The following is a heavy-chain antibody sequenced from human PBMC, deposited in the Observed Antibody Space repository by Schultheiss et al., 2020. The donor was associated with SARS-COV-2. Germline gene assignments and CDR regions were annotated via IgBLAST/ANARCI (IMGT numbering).Heavy chain of an antibody. CDR2: ITSDGKTE. J-gene: IGHJ5*02. CDR1: GFTFSSYA. Sequence: GGSLRLSCAASGFTFSSYAMHWVRQTPGKGLEWVAVITSDGKTEQYADSVKGRFTISRDNAKKTLFLQMNSLRPEDTAIYYCAKEKGSSGRAAWFDPWGQGTLVTVSS. CDR3: AKEKGSSGRAAWFDP. V-gene: IGHV3-30*04. D-gene: IGHD6-19*01.